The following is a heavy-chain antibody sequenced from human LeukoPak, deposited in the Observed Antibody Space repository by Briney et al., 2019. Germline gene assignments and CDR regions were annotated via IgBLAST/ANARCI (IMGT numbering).Heavy chain of an antibody. V-gene: IGHV3-9*03. CDR3: AKDGADYYDSSGEYYFDY. CDR2: ISWNSGSI. Sequence: GGSLRLSCAASGFTFDDYAMHWVRHAPGKGLEWVSGISWNSGSIVYADSVKGRFTISRDNAKNSLYLQMNSLRAEDIALYYCAKDGADYYDSSGEYYFDYWGQGTLVTVSS. CDR1: GFTFDDYA. J-gene: IGHJ4*02. D-gene: IGHD3-22*01.